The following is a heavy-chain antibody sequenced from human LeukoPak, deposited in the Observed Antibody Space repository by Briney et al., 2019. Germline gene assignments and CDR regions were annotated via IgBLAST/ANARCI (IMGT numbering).Heavy chain of an antibody. CDR1: GYSISSGYY. D-gene: IGHD3-3*01. CDR3: ARLRSESWSLDY. J-gene: IGHJ4*02. V-gene: IGHV4-38-2*01. CDR2: IYHSGST. Sequence: SETLSLTCAVSGYSISSGYYWGWIRQPPEKGLEWIGSIYHSGSTYYNPSLKSRVTISVDTSKNQFSLKLSSVTAADTAVYYCARLRSESWSLDYWGQGTLVTVSS.